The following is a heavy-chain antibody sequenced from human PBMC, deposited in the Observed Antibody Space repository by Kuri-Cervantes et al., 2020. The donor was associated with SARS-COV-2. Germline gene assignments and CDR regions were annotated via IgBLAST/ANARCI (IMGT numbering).Heavy chain of an antibody. CDR2: IIPIFGTA. J-gene: IGHJ6*02. Sequence: SVKVSCKASGGTFSSYAISWVRQAPGQGLEWMGGIIPIFGTANYAQKFQGRVTITADKSTSTAYMELSSLRSEDTAVYYCARDHMQLKGVDVWGQGTTVTVSS. D-gene: IGHD6-13*01. CDR3: ARDHMQLKGVDV. CDR1: GGTFSSYA. V-gene: IGHV1-69*06.